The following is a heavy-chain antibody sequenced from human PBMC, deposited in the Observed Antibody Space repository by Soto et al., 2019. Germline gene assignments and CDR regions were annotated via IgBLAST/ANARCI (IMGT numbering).Heavy chain of an antibody. J-gene: IGHJ4*02. D-gene: IGHD3-10*01. CDR2: IWYDGSDK. CDR3: ARDKGKVHFDY. V-gene: IGHV3-33*01. CDR1: GFTFSNYG. Sequence: QVQLVESGGGVVQPGRSLRLSCAASGFTFSNYGMHWVRQAPGKGLEWVAVIWYDGSDKYYADSVQGRFTISRDNSENTLYLQLNSLRTEDTAVYYCARDKGKVHFDYWGQGTLVTVSS.